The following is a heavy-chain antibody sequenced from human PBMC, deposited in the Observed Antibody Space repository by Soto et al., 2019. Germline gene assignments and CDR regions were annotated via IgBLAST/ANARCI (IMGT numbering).Heavy chain of an antibody. V-gene: IGHV3-33*01. J-gene: IGHJ6*02. Sequence: QVQLVESGGGVVQPGRSLRLSCAASGFTFSSYGMHWVRQAPGKGLEWVAVIWYDGSNKYYADSVKGRLTLSRDNSKNTLYMQMNSLRAEDTAVYYCARVLTAGGSRPDYYSYGMDVWGQGTTVTVSS. CDR2: IWYDGSNK. CDR1: GFTFSSYG. D-gene: IGHD3-10*01. CDR3: ARVLTAGGSRPDYYSYGMDV.